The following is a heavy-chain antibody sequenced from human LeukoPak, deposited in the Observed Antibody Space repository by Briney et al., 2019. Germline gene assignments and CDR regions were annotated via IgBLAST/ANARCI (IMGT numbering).Heavy chain of an antibody. CDR2: IYYISNT. CDR1: GGSFSGYY. V-gene: IGHV4-59*01. Sequence: SETLSLTCAVYGGSFSGYYGSWIRQPPGGGLEWIGSIYYISNTNYNPSLKSRVTMSVDPSKNQFSLKLNSVTAADTAVYYCARTQSQSGSYRYYFGYWGQGTLVTVSS. J-gene: IGHJ4*02. D-gene: IGHD1-26*01. CDR3: ARTQSQSGSYRYYFGY.